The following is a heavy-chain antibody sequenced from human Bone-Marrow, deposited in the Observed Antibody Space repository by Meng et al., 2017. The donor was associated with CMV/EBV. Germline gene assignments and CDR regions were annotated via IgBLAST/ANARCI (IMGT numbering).Heavy chain of an antibody. V-gene: IGHV1-69*10. D-gene: IGHD4-11*01. CDR3: ARGYSTYDLSSWVLYGMDV. J-gene: IGHJ6*02. CDR1: GGTFSSYA. Sequence: SVKVSCKASGGTFSSYAISWVRQAPGQGLEWMGGIIPIIGIANYAQKFQGRVKITADKSTSTAYMELSSLRSEDTAVYYCARGYSTYDLSSWVLYGMDVWGQGTTVTVSS. CDR2: IIPIIGIA.